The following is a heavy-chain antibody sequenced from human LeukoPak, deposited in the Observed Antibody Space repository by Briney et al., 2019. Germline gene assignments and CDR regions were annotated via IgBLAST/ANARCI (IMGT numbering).Heavy chain of an antibody. J-gene: IGHJ6*02. CDR1: GYTFTSYG. Sequence: GASVKLSCKASGYTFTSYGISWVRQAPGQGLEWMGWISAYNGNTNYAQKLQGRVTMTTDTSTSTAYMELRSLRSDDTAVYYCARDRDILTGYYNYYYYGMDVWGQGTTVTVSS. CDR3: ARDRDILTGYYNYYYYGMDV. D-gene: IGHD3-9*01. V-gene: IGHV1-18*01. CDR2: ISAYNGNT.